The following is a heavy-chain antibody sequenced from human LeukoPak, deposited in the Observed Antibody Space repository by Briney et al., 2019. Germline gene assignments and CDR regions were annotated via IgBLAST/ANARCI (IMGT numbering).Heavy chain of an antibody. D-gene: IGHD1-26*01. CDR3: ASSYSNYYYYYMDV. J-gene: IGHJ6*03. V-gene: IGHV4-59*01. Sequence: SETLSLTCTVSGGSISSYYWSWIRQPPGKGPEWIGYIYYSGSTNYNPSLKSRVTISVDTSKNQFSLKLSSATAADTAVYYCASSYSNYYYYYMDVWGKGTTVTVSS. CDR2: IYYSGST. CDR1: GGSISSYY.